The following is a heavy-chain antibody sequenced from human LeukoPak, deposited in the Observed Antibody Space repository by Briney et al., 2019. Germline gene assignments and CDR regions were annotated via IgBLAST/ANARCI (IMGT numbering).Heavy chain of an antibody. D-gene: IGHD3-10*01. J-gene: IGHJ6*02. CDR2: IIPIFGIA. CDR3: ASPQSTGLSYGMDV. V-gene: IGHV1-69*04. CDR1: GGTFSSYA. Sequence: SVKVSCKASGGTFSSYAISWVRQAPGQGLEWMGRIIPIFGIANYAQKFQGRVTITADKSTSTAYMELSSLRSEDTAVYYCASPQSTGLSYGMDVWGQGTTVTVSS.